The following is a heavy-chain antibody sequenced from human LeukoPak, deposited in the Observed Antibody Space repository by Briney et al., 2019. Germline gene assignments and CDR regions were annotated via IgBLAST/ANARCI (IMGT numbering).Heavy chain of an antibody. CDR1: GFTFSSYG. CDR2: IRYDGSNT. Sequence: GGSLRLSCAASGFTFSSYGMHWVRQAPGKGLEWVAFIRYDGSNTYYADSVKGRFAVSRDDSKNTLYLQMNSLRGDDTAVYYCAKDGTSYYYIYYWGQGTLVTVSS. D-gene: IGHD2/OR15-2a*01. V-gene: IGHV3-30*02. J-gene: IGHJ4*02. CDR3: AKDGTSYYYIYY.